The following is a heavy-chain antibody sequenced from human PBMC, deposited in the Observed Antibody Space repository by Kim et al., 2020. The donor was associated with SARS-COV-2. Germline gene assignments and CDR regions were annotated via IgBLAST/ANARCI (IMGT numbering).Heavy chain of an antibody. CDR1: GGSFSGYS. CDR3: ARGMRLLWFGELLPRRGGMDV. Sequence: SETLSLTCAVYGGSFSGYSWSWIRQPPGKGLEWIGEINHSGSTNYNPSLKSRVTISVDTSKNQFSLKLSSVTAADTAVYYCARGMRLLWFGELLPRRGGMDVWGQGTTVTVSS. CDR2: INHSGST. J-gene: IGHJ6*02. V-gene: IGHV4-34*01. D-gene: IGHD3-10*01.